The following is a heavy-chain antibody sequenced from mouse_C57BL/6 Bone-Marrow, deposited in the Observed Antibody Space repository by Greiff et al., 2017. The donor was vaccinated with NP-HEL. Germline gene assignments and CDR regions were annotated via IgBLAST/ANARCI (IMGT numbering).Heavy chain of an antibody. J-gene: IGHJ1*03. V-gene: IGHV6-3*01. Sequence: EVHLVESGGGLVQPGGSMKLSCVASGFTFSNYWMNWVRQSPEKGLEWVAQIRLKSDNYATHYAESVKGRFTISRDDSKSSVYLQMNNLRAEDTGIYYCTGGRGYDGVPHWYFDVWGTGTTVTVSS. CDR1: GFTFSNYW. CDR2: IRLKSDNYAT. D-gene: IGHD2-2*01. CDR3: TGGRGYDGVPHWYFDV.